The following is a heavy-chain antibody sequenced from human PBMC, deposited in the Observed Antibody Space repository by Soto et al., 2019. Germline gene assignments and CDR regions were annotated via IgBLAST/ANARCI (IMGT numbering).Heavy chain of an antibody. CDR1: GGSFSGYY. CDR2: INHSGST. V-gene: IGHV4-34*01. CDR3: ATLGVGGYSGYDFRWFDP. D-gene: IGHD5-12*01. Sequence: SETLSLTCAVYGGSFSGYYWSWIRQPPGKGLEWIGEINHSGSTNYNPSLKSRVTISVDTSKNQFSLKLSSVTAADTAVYYCATLGVGGYSGYDFRWFDPWGQGTLVTVSS. J-gene: IGHJ5*02.